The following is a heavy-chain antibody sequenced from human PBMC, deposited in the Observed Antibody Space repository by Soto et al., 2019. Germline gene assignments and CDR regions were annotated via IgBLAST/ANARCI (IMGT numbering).Heavy chain of an antibody. CDR1: DYSITYGYY. J-gene: IGHJ4*02. V-gene: IGHV4-38-2*01. CDR3: ERQGYGSGPNWFDY. Sequence: ETLSLTCAPSDYSITYGYYWGWFRQPPGKGLEWIGSIFYNGNTYYNPSIKSRVNISVDTSKNHFSLRLNSVTAAETALYYCERQGYGSGPNWFDYWGQGTLVTVSS. CDR2: IFYNGNT. D-gene: IGHD3-10*01.